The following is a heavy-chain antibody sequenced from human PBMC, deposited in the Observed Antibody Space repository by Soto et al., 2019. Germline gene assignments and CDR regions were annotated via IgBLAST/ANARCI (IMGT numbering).Heavy chain of an antibody. CDR3: ARDREYSFGLTYDI. D-gene: IGHD3-3*01. CDR1: GGSVSSDSYF. V-gene: IGHV4-61*01. J-gene: IGHJ3*02. Sequence: PSETLSLTCTVSGGSVSSDSYFWSWVRQPPGKGLEWIGYVSYRGITTYNPSLMSRVTILLGTSKNQISLNLRSVTAADTAVYYCARDREYSFGLTYDIWGQGTMVTVS. CDR2: VSYRGIT.